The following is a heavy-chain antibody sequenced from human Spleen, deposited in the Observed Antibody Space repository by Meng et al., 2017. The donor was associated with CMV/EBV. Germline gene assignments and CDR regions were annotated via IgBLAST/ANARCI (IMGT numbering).Heavy chain of an antibody. J-gene: IGHJ5*02. CDR2: INHSGST. CDR3: ARALRHNWFDP. V-gene: IGHV4-34*01. Sequence: QVQLQQLGARLLKPSETLSLTFAVYGGSFSGYYWSWIRQPPGKGLEWIGEINHSGSTNYNPSLKSRVTISVDTSKNQFSLKLSSVTAADTAVYYCARALRHNWFDPWGQGTLVTVSS. CDR1: GGSFSGYY.